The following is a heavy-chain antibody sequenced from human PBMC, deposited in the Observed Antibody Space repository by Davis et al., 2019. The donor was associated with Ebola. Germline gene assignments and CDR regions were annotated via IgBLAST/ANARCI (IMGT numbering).Heavy chain of an antibody. Sequence: SETLSLTCIVSGGPIGSDFWSWVRQPPGKGLEWMGYVSHTGSTYYNPSLKSRLTMSVDTSKNQLSVHLASLTAADTAVYYCARRRGTYPDWYLDLWGRGTLVIVSS. CDR2: VSHTGST. J-gene: IGHJ2*01. CDR3: ARRRGTYPDWYLDL. V-gene: IGHV4-59*08. CDR1: GGPIGSDF.